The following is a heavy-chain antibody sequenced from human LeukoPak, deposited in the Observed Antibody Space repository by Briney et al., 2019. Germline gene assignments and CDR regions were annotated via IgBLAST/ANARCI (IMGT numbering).Heavy chain of an antibody. CDR1: GFTFSNAW. D-gene: IGHD3-22*01. V-gene: IGHV3-15*01. J-gene: IGHJ4*02. CDR3: TTEGGSDDSSGYYYVVDY. Sequence: GGSLRPSCAASGFTFSNAWMSWARQAPGKGLEWVGRIKSKTDGGTTDYAAPVKGRFTISRDDSKNTLYLQMNSLKTEDTAVYYCTTEGGSDDSSGYYYVVDYWGQGTLVTVSS. CDR2: IKSKTDGGTT.